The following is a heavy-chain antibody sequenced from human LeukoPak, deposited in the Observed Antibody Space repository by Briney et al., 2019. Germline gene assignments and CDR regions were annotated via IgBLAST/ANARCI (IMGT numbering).Heavy chain of an antibody. CDR2: IFYNGRS. V-gene: IGHV4-39*07. D-gene: IGHD6-6*01. CDR1: GGSISSTNYY. CDR3: ARVEYSSSCDY. J-gene: IGHJ4*02. Sequence: PSETLSLTCTVSGGSISSTNYYWGWIRQPPGKGLEWIGSIFYNGRSYHNPSLKSRVTISADTSKNQFSLKLSSVTAADTAVYYCARVEYSSSCDYWGQGTLVTVSS.